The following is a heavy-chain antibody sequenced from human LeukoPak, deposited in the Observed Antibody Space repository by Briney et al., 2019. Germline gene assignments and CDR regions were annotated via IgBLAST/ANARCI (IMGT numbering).Heavy chain of an antibody. V-gene: IGHV3-21*01. CDR3: ARGRPFEWREQYYFDY. Sequence: PGGSLRLSCAAFGFTFSSYSMNWVRQAPGKGLEWVSSISSSSSYIYYADSVKGRFTISRDNAKNSLYLQMNSLRAEDTAVYYCARGRPFEWREQYYFDYWGQGTLVTVSS. J-gene: IGHJ4*02. CDR2: ISSSSSYI. CDR1: GFTFSSYS. D-gene: IGHD1/OR15-1a*01.